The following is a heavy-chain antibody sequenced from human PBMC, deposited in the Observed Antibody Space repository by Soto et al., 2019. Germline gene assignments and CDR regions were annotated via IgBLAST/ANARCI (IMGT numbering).Heavy chain of an antibody. CDR1: GGSFRAPEG. D-gene: IGHD1-1*01. CDR3: ARVRQGCSANNCYFQP. J-gene: IGHJ1*01. V-gene: IGHV4-4*02. Sequence: XATLALPCTLSGGSFRAPEGWNWFRQSPDKGLEWIAEVHISGHSNYNPSLRSRVSVSIDSSKNQFYLNLNSVTAADTATYYCARVRQGCSANNCYFQPWGQGTQVTVXS. CDR2: VHISGHS.